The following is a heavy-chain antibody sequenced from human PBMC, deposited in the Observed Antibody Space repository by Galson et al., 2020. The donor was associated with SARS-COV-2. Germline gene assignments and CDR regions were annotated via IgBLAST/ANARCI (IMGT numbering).Heavy chain of an antibody. V-gene: IGHV3-23*01. J-gene: IGHJ4*02. CDR3: AKRNSGYKILTGYYTPFDY. D-gene: IGHD3-9*01. CDR2: ISGSGDST. CDR1: GFTFSSYD. Sequence: GESLNISCVASGFTFSSYDMNWVRQAPGKGLEWVSSISGSGDSTYSAASVRGRFTISRDNSKNTMYLQMNSLRAEDTAVYYCAKRNSGYKILTGYYTPFDYWGQGTLVTVSS.